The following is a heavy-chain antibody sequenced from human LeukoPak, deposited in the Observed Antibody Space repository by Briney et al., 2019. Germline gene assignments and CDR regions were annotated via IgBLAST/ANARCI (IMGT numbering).Heavy chain of an antibody. CDR3: ARGVRDYDILTGYYRPYYYYYYMDV. CDR1: GGSISSYY. CDR2: IYYSGST. V-gene: IGHV4-59*01. Sequence: SETLSLTCTVSGGSISSYYWSWIRQPPGKGLEWIGYIYYSGSTNYNPSLKSRVTISVGTSKNQFSLKLSSVTAADTAVYYCARGVRDYDILTGYYRPYYYYYYMDVWGKGTTVTVSS. D-gene: IGHD3-9*01. J-gene: IGHJ6*03.